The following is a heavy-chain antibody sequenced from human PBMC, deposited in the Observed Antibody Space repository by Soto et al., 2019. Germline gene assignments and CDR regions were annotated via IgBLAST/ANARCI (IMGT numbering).Heavy chain of an antibody. D-gene: IGHD2-15*01. J-gene: IGHJ6*02. CDR2: IYPGDSDT. CDR3: AIPKVTGRWYYGMDF. Sequence: GESLKISCKGSGYSFTSYWIGWVRQMPGKGLEWMGIIYPGDSDTRYSPSFQGQVTISADKSISTAYLQWSSLKASDTAMYYCAIPKVTGRWYYGMDFWGQGTTVTVSS. V-gene: IGHV5-51*01. CDR1: GYSFTSYW.